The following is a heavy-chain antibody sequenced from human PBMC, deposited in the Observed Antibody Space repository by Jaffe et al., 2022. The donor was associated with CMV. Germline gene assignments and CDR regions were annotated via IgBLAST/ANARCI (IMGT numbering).Heavy chain of an antibody. J-gene: IGHJ6*03. Sequence: EVQLVQSGAEVKKPGESLRISCKGSGYSFTSYWISWVRQMPGKGLEWMGRIDPSDSYTNYSPSFQGHVTISADKSISTAYLQWSSLKASDTAMYYCAAWGGAGNYGMPPYYYYYMDVWGKGTTVTVSS. CDR3: AAWGGAGNYGMPPYYYYYMDV. V-gene: IGHV5-10-1*03. CDR2: IDPSDSYT. D-gene: IGHD1-7*01. CDR1: GYSFTSYW.